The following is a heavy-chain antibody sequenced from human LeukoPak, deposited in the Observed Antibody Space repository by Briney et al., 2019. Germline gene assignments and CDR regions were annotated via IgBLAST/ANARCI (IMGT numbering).Heavy chain of an antibody. CDR2: ISYDGRRQ. D-gene: IGHD6-19*01. V-gene: IGHV3-30*15. CDR1: GFTFKNYT. Sequence: GGSLRLSCAAPGFTFKNYTMHWVRQAPGKGLDRGSAISYDGRRQYYADFLEGRFTISRDNSKNTVSLQMSSMRPDDTAVYCCAREQSGSGWSGVDYWGQGALVTVSS. CDR3: AREQSGSGWSGVDY. J-gene: IGHJ4*02.